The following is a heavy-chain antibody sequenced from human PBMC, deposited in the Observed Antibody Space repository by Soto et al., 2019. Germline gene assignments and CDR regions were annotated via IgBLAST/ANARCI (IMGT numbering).Heavy chain of an antibody. D-gene: IGHD2-15*01. CDR3: ARSPGVGGGGYYYYSYRDV. J-gene: IGHJ6*03. CDR1: GYSFTSYW. Sequence: GESLKISCKGSGYSFTSYWIGWVRQMPGKGLEWMGIIYPGDSDTRYSPSFQGLVTISADKSISTPYLQWSSLKASDTAMYYCARSPGVGGGGYYYYSYRDVWGKGTTVTVSS. V-gene: IGHV5-51*01. CDR2: IYPGDSDT.